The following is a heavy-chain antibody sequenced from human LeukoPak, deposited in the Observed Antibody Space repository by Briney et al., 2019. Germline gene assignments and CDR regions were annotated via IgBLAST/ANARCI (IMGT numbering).Heavy chain of an antibody. V-gene: IGHV1-46*01. D-gene: IGHD3-10*01. Sequence: ASVKVSCKASGYTFTRYGISWVRQAPGQGLEWMGIINPSGGSTSYAQKFQGRVIMTRDTSTSTVYMELSSLRSEDTAVYYCASELSRGDEGFDYWGQGTLVTVSS. J-gene: IGHJ4*02. CDR1: GYTFTRYG. CDR2: INPSGGST. CDR3: ASELSRGDEGFDY.